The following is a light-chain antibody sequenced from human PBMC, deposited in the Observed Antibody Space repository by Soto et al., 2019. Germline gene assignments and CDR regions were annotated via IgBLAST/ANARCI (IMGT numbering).Light chain of an antibody. J-gene: IGKJ3*01. Sequence: EIVLTQSPGTLSLSPGERATLSCRASQSVSSSYLAWYQQKPGQAPRPLIYGASSRATGIPDRFSGSGSGTDFTLTISRLEPEDFAVYYCQQYETFGPGTKVDIK. CDR1: QSVSSSY. CDR3: QQYET. CDR2: GAS. V-gene: IGKV3-20*01.